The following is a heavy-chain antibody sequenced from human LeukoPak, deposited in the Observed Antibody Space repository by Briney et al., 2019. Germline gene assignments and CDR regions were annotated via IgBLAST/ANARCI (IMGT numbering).Heavy chain of an antibody. J-gene: IGHJ6*03. CDR1: GFTFSSYS. Sequence: PGGSLRLSCAASGFTFSSYSMNWVRQAPGKGLEWVSYISSSSSTIYYADSVKGRFTISRDNAKNSLYLPMNSLRAEDTAVYYCARARRNTNRYYMDVWGQGTPVTVSS. CDR2: ISSSSSTI. V-gene: IGHV3-48*01. CDR3: ARARRNTNRYYMDV.